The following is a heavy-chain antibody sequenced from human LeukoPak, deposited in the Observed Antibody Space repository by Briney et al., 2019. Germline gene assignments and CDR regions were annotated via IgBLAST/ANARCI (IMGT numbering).Heavy chain of an antibody. CDR1: GFTFSNYA. Sequence: GGSLRLSCAASGFTFSNYAMSWVRQAPGKGLEWVSAISGSGHATYNADSVKGRFTISRDNSKNTLYLQMNSLRPEDTAVYYCARGSWYSSSWTTNWFDPWGQGTLVTVSS. CDR2: ISGSGHAT. J-gene: IGHJ5*02. V-gene: IGHV3-23*01. CDR3: ARGSWYSSSWTTNWFDP. D-gene: IGHD6-13*01.